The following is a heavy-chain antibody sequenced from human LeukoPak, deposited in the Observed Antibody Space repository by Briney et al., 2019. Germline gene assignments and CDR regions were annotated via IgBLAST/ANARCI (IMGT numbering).Heavy chain of an antibody. CDR1: GFTFSNYW. CDR2: INPDGGSS. J-gene: IGHJ4*02. D-gene: IGHD4-17*01. V-gene: IGHV3-74*01. CDR3: VRQAVSGDSGIAY. Sequence: GGSLRLSCAASGFTFSNYWMHWVRQAPGKGLEWVSRINPDGGSSNYADSVKGRFTMSRDNAKSMVYLQMDGLRAEDTTVFSCVRQAVSGDSGIAYWGRGVLVTVSS.